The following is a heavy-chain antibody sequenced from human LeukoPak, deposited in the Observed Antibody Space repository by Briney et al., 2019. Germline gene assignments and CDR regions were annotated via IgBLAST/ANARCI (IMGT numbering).Heavy chain of an antibody. CDR1: GGSISYYY. CDR2: IYYSGIT. D-gene: IGHD6-13*01. V-gene: IGHV4-59*12. J-gene: IGHJ4*02. Sequence: SEILSLTCTASGGSISYYYWSWIRQPPGKGLEWIAYIYYSGITNYNPSLKSRVTISVDTTKNQFSLKLSSVTAADTAVYYCAREGIAAAGTFGQYYFDYWGQGTLVTVSS. CDR3: AREGIAAAGTFGQYYFDY.